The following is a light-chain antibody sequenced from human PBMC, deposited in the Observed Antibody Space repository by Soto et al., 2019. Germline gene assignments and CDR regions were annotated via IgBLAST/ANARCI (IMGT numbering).Light chain of an antibody. V-gene: IGLV2-23*02. CDR2: EVS. J-gene: IGLJ3*02. CDR1: SSDVGSYNL. Sequence: QSVLTQPASVSGSPGQSITISCTGTSSDVGSYNLVSWFQQHPGEAPKLIIYEVSDRPSGVSNRLSGSKSGNTASLTISGLQGSDEADYYCCSYAGRINWVFGGGTKLTVL. CDR3: CSYAGRINWV.